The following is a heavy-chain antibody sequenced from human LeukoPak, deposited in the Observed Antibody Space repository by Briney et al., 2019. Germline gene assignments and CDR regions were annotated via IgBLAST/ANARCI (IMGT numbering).Heavy chain of an antibody. V-gene: IGHV3-23*01. CDR1: GFTFSDYA. CDR2: ISGSDSST. CDR3: AKDHTIVRGVISHFDY. J-gene: IGHJ4*02. Sequence: PGGSLRLSCAVSGFTFSDYAMSWVRQAPGKGLEWVSVISGSDSSTNYADSVKGRFTISRDNSKNTLYLQLNSLRVEDTAVYYCAKDHTIVRGVISHFDYWGQGALVTVSS. D-gene: IGHD3-10*01.